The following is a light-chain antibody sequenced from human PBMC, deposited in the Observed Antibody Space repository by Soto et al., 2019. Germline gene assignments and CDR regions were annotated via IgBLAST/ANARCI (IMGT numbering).Light chain of an antibody. J-gene: IGKJ4*01. CDR1: PSVSNS. CDR3: QQRNRWPPVT. Sequence: ESVLTQSPATLSLSPGERATLSCRASPSVSNSLAWYQHKPGQAPRLLIYDAFNRATGAPTRFSGSGSGTAFTLTISSLEPEDFAVYYCQQRNRWPPVTFGGGTRVEIK. V-gene: IGKV3-11*01. CDR2: DAF.